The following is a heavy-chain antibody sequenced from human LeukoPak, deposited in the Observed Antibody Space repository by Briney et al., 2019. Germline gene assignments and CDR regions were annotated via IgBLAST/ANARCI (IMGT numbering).Heavy chain of an antibody. J-gene: IGHJ4*02. CDR3: ARENYDSSGYYYVPVY. D-gene: IGHD3-22*01. CDR1: GFTFSSYA. Sequence: GGSLRLSCAASGFTFSSYAMHWVRQAPGKELEWVAVISYDGSNKYYADSVKGRFTISRDNSKNTLYLQMNSLRAEDTAVYYCARENYDSSGYYYVPVYWGQGTLVTVSS. V-gene: IGHV3-30-3*01. CDR2: ISYDGSNK.